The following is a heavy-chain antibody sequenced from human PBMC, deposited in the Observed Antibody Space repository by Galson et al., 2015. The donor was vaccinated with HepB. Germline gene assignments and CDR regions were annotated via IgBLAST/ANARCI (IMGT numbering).Heavy chain of an antibody. J-gene: IGHJ3*02. CDR2: INPNSGGT. Sequence: SVKVSCKASGYTFTGYYMHWVRQAPGQGLEWMGRINPNSGGTNYAQKFQGRVTMTRDTSISTAYMELSRLRSDDTAVYYCASGTTVTTFGAFDIWGQGTMVTVSS. V-gene: IGHV1-2*06. CDR3: ASGTTVTTFGAFDI. D-gene: IGHD4-17*01. CDR1: GYTFTGYY.